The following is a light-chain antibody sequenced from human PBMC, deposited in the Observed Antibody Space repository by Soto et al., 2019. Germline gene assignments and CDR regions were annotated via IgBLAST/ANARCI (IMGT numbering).Light chain of an antibody. Sequence: EIVLTQSPATLSLSPGERATLSCRASQSISSYLAWYQQKPGQAPRLLIYDASNRATGIPVRFSGSGSGTDFILTISSLEPEDSAVYYCQQRNFWPITFGQGTRLEIK. CDR3: QQRNFWPIT. CDR2: DAS. V-gene: IGKV3-11*01. J-gene: IGKJ5*01. CDR1: QSISSY.